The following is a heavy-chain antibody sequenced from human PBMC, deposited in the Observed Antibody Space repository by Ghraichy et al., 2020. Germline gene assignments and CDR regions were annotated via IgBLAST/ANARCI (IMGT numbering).Heavy chain of an antibody. V-gene: IGHV3-43*01. CDR3: AKATKGSSGWHTIDY. CDR2: ISWDGGST. J-gene: IGHJ4*02. Sequence: GGSLRLSCAASGFTFADYTMHWVRQAPGKGLEWVSLISWDGGSTYYADSVKGRFTISRDNSKNSLYLQMNSLRTEDTALYYCAKATKGSSGWHTIDYWGQGTLVTVSS. CDR1: GFTFADYT. D-gene: IGHD6-19*01.